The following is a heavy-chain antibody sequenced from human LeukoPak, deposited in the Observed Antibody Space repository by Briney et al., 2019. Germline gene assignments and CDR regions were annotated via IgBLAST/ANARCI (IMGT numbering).Heavy chain of an antibody. J-gene: IGHJ4*02. CDR1: GFTFSSYS. CDR2: ISYDGSNK. V-gene: IGHV3-30*03. Sequence: GGSLRLSCAASGFTFSSYSMNWVRQAPGKGLEWVAVISYDGSNKYYADSVKGRFTISRDNSKNTLYLQMNSLRAEDTAVYYCARATGIAAATDYWGQGTLVTVSS. D-gene: IGHD6-13*01. CDR3: ARATGIAAATDY.